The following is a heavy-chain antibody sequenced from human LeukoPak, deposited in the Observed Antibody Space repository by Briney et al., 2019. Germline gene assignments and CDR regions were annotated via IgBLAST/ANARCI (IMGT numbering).Heavy chain of an antibody. CDR2: MIGSNSYT. V-gene: IGHV3-21*01. J-gene: IGHJ3*02. D-gene: IGHD6-13*01. CDR3: ARVRLAAAGTGAFDI. Sequence: KAGGSLRLSCAASGFTFSTYTMNWVRQAPGKGLQWASSMIGSNSYTYYADSVRGRFTISRDNAKNSLYLQMNSLRADDTAVYYCARVRLAAAGTGAFDIWGQGTMLTVSS. CDR1: GFTFSTYT.